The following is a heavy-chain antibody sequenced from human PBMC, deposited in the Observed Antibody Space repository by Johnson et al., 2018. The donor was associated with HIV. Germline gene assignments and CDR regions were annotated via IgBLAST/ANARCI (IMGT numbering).Heavy chain of an antibody. V-gene: IGHV3-74*01. CDR3: ARDLHDSSGYYYEGDAFDI. CDR1: GFTFSSYW. D-gene: IGHD3-22*01. CDR2: INSDGSST. J-gene: IGHJ3*02. Sequence: EQLVESGGGLIQPGGSLRLSCAASGFTFSSYWMHWVRQAPGKGLVWVSRINSDGSSTSYADSVKGRFTLSRDNAKNTLYLQMNSLRAEDTAVYYCARDLHDSSGYYYEGDAFDIWGQGTMVTVSS.